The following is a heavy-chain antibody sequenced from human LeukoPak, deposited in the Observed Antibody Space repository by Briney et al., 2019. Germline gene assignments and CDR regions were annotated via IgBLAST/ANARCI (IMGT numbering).Heavy chain of an antibody. CDR2: VSYDGSDK. D-gene: IGHD3-16*02. CDR3: ARGDQWSLRLGELSLGDFDY. Sequence: PGRSLRLSCAASGFTFSNYAMHWVRQAPGKGLEWVALVSYDGSDKYYADSVKGRFTVSRDNSRNTLYLQMNSLRAEDTAVYYCARGDQWSLRLGELSLGDFDYWGQGTLVTVSS. CDR1: GFTFSNYA. V-gene: IGHV3-30*04. J-gene: IGHJ4*02.